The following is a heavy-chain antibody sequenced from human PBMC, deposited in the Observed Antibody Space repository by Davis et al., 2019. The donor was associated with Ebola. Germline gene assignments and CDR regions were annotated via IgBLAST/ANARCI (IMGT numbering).Heavy chain of an antibody. Sequence: GGSLRLSCAGSGFTFSSYWMSWVRQAPGKGLELVANIKQDGSEKYYVDSVKGRFTISRDNAKNTLYLQMNSLRAEDTAVYYCANQSYCSSTSCYFAFDIWGQGTMVTVSS. CDR1: GFTFSSYW. CDR3: ANQSYCSSTSCYFAFDI. V-gene: IGHV3-7*01. CDR2: IKQDGSEK. D-gene: IGHD2-2*01. J-gene: IGHJ3*02.